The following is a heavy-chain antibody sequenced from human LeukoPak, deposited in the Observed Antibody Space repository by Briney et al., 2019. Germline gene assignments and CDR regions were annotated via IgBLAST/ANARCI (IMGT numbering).Heavy chain of an antibody. CDR1: GYSFTSYW. CDR3: ARYRGITMVRGPYGMDV. CDR2: IYPGDSDT. D-gene: IGHD3-10*01. J-gene: IGHJ6*02. V-gene: IGHV5-51*01. Sequence: GESLKISCKGSGYSFTSYWIGWVRQLPGKGLEWMGIIYPGDSDTRYSPSFQGQVTISADKSISTAYLQWSSLKASDTAMYYCARYRGITMVRGPYGMDVWGQGTTVTVSS.